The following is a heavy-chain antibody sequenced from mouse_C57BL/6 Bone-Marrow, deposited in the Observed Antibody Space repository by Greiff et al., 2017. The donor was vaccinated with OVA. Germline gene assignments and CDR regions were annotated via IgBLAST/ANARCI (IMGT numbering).Heavy chain of an antibody. CDR2: IYPGNSDT. CDR1: GYTFTSYW. V-gene: IGHV1-5*01. D-gene: IGHD2-13*01. CDR3: TGSSDGDPYYYAMDY. Sequence: VQLKESGTVLARPGASVKLSCKTSGYTFTSYWMHWVKQRPGQGLEWIGAIYPGNSDTSYNQKFKGKAKLTAVTSASTAYMELSSLTTEDSAVSYCTGSSDGDPYYYAMDYWGQGTSVTVSS. J-gene: IGHJ4*01.